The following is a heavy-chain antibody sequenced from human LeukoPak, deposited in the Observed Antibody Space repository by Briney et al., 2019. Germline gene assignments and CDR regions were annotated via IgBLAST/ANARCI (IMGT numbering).Heavy chain of an antibody. CDR1: GGSISSYY. D-gene: IGHD2-2*01. Sequence: TSETLSLTCTVSGGSISSYYWSWIRQPAGKGLEWIGRIYTSGSTNYNPSLKSRVTMSVDTSKNQFSLKLSSVTAADTAVYYCARDVYLWRDIVVVPAVYNWFDPWGQGTLVTVSS. J-gene: IGHJ5*02. CDR2: IYTSGST. V-gene: IGHV4-4*07. CDR3: ARDVYLWRDIVVVPAVYNWFDP.